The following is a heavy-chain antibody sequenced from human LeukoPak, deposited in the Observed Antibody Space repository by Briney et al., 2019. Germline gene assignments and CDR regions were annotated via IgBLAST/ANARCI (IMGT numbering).Heavy chain of an antibody. Sequence: GESLRLSCAASGFTFSSYAMSWVRQAPGKGLEWVSSISGSGTSRYYADPVKGRFTISRDNSKNMLYLQMDSLRAEDTAVYYCAKGPRTVRFGDRHKGIFDYWGQGTLVTVSS. CDR3: AKGPRTVRFGDRHKGIFDY. J-gene: IGHJ4*02. V-gene: IGHV3-23*01. D-gene: IGHD3-10*01. CDR1: GFTFSSYA. CDR2: ISGSGTSR.